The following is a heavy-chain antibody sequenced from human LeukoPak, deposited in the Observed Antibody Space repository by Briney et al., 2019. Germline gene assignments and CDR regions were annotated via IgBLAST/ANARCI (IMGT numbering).Heavy chain of an antibody. V-gene: IGHV4-34*01. CDR3: ARFYYGDFNFDY. CDR2: INHSGST. J-gene: IGHJ4*02. D-gene: IGHD4-17*01. Sequence: PSETLSLTCAVYGGSFSGYYWSWIRQPPGKGLEWIGEINHSGSTNYNPSLKSRVTISVDTSKNQFSLKLSSVTAADTAVYYCARFYYGDFNFDYWGQGTLVTFSS. CDR1: GGSFSGYY.